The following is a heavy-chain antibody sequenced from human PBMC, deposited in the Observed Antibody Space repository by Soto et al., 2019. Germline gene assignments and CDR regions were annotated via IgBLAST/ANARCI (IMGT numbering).Heavy chain of an antibody. V-gene: IGHV3-30*18. CDR3: ANGPAAPGESYYYYYGMDV. J-gene: IGHJ6*02. Sequence: GGSLRLSCAASGFTFSSYGMHWVRQAPGKGLERVAVISYDGSNKYYADSVKGRFTISRDNSKNTLYLQMNSLRAEDTAVYYCANGPAAPGESYYYYYGMDVWGQGTTVTVSS. CDR2: ISYDGSNK. CDR1: GFTFSSYG. D-gene: IGHD2-2*01.